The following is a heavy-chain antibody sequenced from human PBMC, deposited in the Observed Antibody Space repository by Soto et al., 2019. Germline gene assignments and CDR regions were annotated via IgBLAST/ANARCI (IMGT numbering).Heavy chain of an antibody. CDR1: GFTFSSDA. CDR3: VKGIGVAGNAFDI. V-gene: IGHV3-23*01. D-gene: IGHD6-19*01. J-gene: IGHJ3*02. Sequence: GGALRLSCAASGFTFSSDAMSWVRQAPGKGLEWVSAISGSGGSTYYADSVKGRFTISRDNSKNTLYLQMNSLRAEDTAVYYWVKGIGVAGNAFDIWGQGTMVTVSS. CDR2: ISGSGGST.